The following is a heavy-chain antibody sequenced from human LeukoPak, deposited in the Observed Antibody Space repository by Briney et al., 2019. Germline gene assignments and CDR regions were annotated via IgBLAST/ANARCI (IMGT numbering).Heavy chain of an antibody. CDR3: ARSRVILRVLSGWFDP. CDR1: GGSISSSSYY. Sequence: PSETLSLTCTVSGGSISSSSYYWGSIRQPPGKGLEWIGSIYYSGSTYYNPSLKSRVTISVDTSKNQFSLKLSSVTAADTAVYYCARSRVILRVLSGWFDPWGQGTLVTVSS. CDR2: IYYSGST. J-gene: IGHJ5*02. V-gene: IGHV4-39*07. D-gene: IGHD2-21*01.